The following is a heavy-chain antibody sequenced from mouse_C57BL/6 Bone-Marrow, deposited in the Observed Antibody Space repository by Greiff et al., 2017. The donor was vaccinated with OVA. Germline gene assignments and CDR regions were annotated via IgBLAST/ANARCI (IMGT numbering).Heavy chain of an antibody. Sequence: QVTLKVSGPGILQPSQTLSLTCSFSGFSLSTFGMGVGWIRQPSGKGLEWLGHIWWDDDKYYNPALKSRLTISKDPSKNQGFLKIANVDTADTAIYYGARGYYSNSSWFAYWGQGTLVTVSA. CDR1: GFSLSTFGMG. V-gene: IGHV8-8*01. D-gene: IGHD2-5*01. J-gene: IGHJ3*01. CDR3: ARGYYSNSSWFAY. CDR2: IWWDDDK.